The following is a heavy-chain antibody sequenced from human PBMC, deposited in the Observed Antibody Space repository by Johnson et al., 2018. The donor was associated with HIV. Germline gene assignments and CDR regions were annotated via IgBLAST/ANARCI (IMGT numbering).Heavy chain of an antibody. Sequence: QVQLVESGGGLAQPGRSLRLSCAASGFTVRSNYMSWVRQAPGKGLEWVAVISYDGRDKYYANSVKGRFTISRDNSKNTLFLQMNSLSAEDTAVYYCVKVAFRIAPTSHAFDIWGQGTMVTVSS. D-gene: IGHD6-13*01. CDR1: GFTVRSNY. CDR3: VKVAFRIAPTSHAFDI. V-gene: IGHV3-30*18. CDR2: ISYDGRDK. J-gene: IGHJ3*02.